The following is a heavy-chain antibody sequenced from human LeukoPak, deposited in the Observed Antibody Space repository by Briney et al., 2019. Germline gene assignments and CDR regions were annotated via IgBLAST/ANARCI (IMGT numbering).Heavy chain of an antibody. V-gene: IGHV3-53*01. J-gene: IGHJ4*02. CDR1: GFTDSSNY. CDR2: IYSGGST. CDR3: ATEKQTGSYIEY. Sequence: GSLRLSCAASGFTDSSNYMSWVRQAPGKGLEWVSVIYSGGSTYYADSVKGRFTISRDNSKNTLYLQMNSLRAEDTAVYFCATEKQTGSYIEYWGQGTLVTVSS. D-gene: IGHD7-27*01.